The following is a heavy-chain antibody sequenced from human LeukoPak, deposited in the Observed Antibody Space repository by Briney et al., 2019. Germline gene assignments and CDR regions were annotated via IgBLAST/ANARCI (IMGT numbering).Heavy chain of an antibody. Sequence: GRSLRLSCAASGFTFSSYGMHWVRQAPGKGLEWVAVISYDGSNKYYADSVKGRFTISRDNSKNTLYLQMNSLRAEDTAVYYCAKGSRYCFDYWGQGTLVTVSS. J-gene: IGHJ4*02. CDR2: ISYDGSNK. CDR1: GFTFSSYG. V-gene: IGHV3-30*18. CDR3: AKGSRYCFDY.